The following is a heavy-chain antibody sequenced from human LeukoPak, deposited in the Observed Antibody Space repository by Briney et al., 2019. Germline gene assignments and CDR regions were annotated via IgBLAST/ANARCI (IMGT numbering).Heavy chain of an antibody. Sequence: PSEALSLTCTVSGASINSHYWSWIRQPAGKGLEWIGRIYISVSTNYNSSLQSRVTMSVDTSKNQFSLKLSSVTAADTAVYYCARALNPLPGTYYFDYWGQGTLVTVSS. D-gene: IGHD2-15*01. CDR1: GASINSHY. J-gene: IGHJ4*02. CDR2: IYISVST. CDR3: ARALNPLPGTYYFDY. V-gene: IGHV4-4*07.